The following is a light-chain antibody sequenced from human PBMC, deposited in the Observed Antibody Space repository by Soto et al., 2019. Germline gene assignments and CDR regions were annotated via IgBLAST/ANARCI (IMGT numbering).Light chain of an antibody. V-gene: IGKV3-15*01. J-gene: IGKJ5*01. Sequence: GGRASVYSWASQSVTSNFAWYQQKPGQSPRLLIHGASTRATGVPARFSGSGSGTEFTLSFRSSHSAAFAISLSPPNKTRTPITLGQGTRLAI. CDR1: QSVTSN. CDR2: GAS. CDR3: PPNKTRTPIT.